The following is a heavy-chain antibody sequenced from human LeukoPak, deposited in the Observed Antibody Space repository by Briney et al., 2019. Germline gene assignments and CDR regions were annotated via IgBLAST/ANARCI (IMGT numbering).Heavy chain of an antibody. CDR1: GFTFSDYY. CDR2: ISSSGSTI. D-gene: IGHD6-13*01. V-gene: IGHV3-11*01. J-gene: IGHJ6*02. CDR3: ARAGDSSSWYDGYYYYGMDV. Sequence: GGSLRLSCAASGFTFSDYYMSWISQAPGKGLEWVSYISSSGSTIYYADSVKGRFTISRDNAKNSLYLQMNSLRAEDTAVYYCARAGDSSSWYDGYYYYGMDVWGQGTTVTVSS.